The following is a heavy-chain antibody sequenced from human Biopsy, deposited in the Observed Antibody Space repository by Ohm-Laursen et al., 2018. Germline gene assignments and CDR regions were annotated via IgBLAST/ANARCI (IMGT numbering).Heavy chain of an antibody. D-gene: IGHD3-3*01. CDR3: ARLRGGVVINYSWFDP. CDR1: GGSIRSNGFY. Sequence: TLSLTCTVSGGSIRSNGFYWGWIRQPPGKGLEWIGSISYRGTTSYNPSLKSRVAISVDTSKNQLSLSLNSVTAADTVVFYCARLRGGVVINYSWFDPWGQGILVTVSS. CDR2: ISYRGTT. J-gene: IGHJ5*02. V-gene: IGHV4-39*01.